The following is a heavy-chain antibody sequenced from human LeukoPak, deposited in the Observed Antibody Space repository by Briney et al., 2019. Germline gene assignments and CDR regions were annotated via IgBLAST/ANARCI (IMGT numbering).Heavy chain of an antibody. CDR3: ARSYSSSWYYYYYMDV. Sequence: AGGSLRLSCAASGFTFSSYEMNWVRQAPGKGLEWVSYISSSGSTIYYADSVKDRFTISRDNAKNSLYLQMNSLRAEDTAVYYCARSYSSSWYYYYYMDVWGKGTTVTISS. D-gene: IGHD6-13*01. V-gene: IGHV3-48*03. CDR1: GFTFSSYE. J-gene: IGHJ6*03. CDR2: ISSSGSTI.